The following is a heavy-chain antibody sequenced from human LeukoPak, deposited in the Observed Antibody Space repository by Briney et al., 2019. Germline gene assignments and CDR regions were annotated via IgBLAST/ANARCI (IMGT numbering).Heavy chain of an antibody. D-gene: IGHD2-2*01. CDR3: ARGANVIVVVPAAPRDFDY. CDR1: GGSFSGYY. Sequence: SETLCLTCAVYGGSFSGYYLSWIRQPPGKGLEWIGEINHSGSTNYNPSLKSRVTISVDTSKNQFSLKLSSVTAADTAVYYCARGANVIVVVPAAPRDFDYWGQGTLVTVSS. J-gene: IGHJ4*02. V-gene: IGHV4-34*01. CDR2: INHSGST.